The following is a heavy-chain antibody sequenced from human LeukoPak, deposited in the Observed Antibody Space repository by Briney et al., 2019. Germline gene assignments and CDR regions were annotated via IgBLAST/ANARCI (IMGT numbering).Heavy chain of an antibody. J-gene: IGHJ5*02. CDR3: ARGGLLYNSSGYCDT. CDR1: GGSINSNY. V-gene: IGHV4-59*01. D-gene: IGHD3-22*01. CDR2: VYYSGST. Sequence: SETLSLTCSVSGGSINSNYWNWVRQTPGKGLEWIGDVYYSGSTTYNPSLKRRVTISVDTSKNQLSLKVRSVTAADTAVYYCARGGLLYNSSGYCDTWGQGTLVTVSS.